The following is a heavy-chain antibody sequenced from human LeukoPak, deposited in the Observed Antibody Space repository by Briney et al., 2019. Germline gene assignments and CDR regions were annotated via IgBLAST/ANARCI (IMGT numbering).Heavy chain of an antibody. CDR2: IIPIFGTA. CDR1: GGTFSSYA. D-gene: IGHD3-3*01. J-gene: IGHJ5*02. Sequence: ASVKVSCKASGGTFSSYAISWVRQAPGQGLEWMGGIIPIFGTAYYAQKFQGRVTITADESTSTAYMELSSLRSEDTAVYYCARDRITIFGVARYNWFDPWGQGTLVTVSS. CDR3: ARDRITIFGVARYNWFDP. V-gene: IGHV1-69*13.